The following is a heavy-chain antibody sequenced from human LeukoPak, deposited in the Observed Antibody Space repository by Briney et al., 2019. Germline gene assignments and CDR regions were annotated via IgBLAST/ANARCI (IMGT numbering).Heavy chain of an antibody. CDR3: ARPMSIATAGDDYYGLDV. V-gene: IGHV3-74*01. J-gene: IGHJ6*02. CDR1: GFTLSRYW. CDR2: IKSEGSTT. Sequence: PGGSLRLSCAASGFTLSRYWMHWVRRAPGKGRVWVSRIKSEGSTTTYADSVEGRFTISRDNAKNTLYLQMNSLRAADTAVYFCARPMSIATAGDDYYGLDVWGQGTTVTVSS. D-gene: IGHD6-13*01.